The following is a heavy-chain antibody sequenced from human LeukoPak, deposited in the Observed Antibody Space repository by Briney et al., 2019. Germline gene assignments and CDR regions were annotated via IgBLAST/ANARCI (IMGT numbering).Heavy chain of an antibody. V-gene: IGHV3-48*01. J-gene: IGHJ4*02. CDR2: ISSSSSTI. Sequence: GGSLRLSCAASGFTFSSYSMNWVRQAPGKGLEWVSYISSSSSTIYYADSVKGRFTISRDNSKNTLYLQMNSLRAEDTAVYYCAKDPTFTSPRLGFDYWGQGTLVTVSS. CDR1: GFTFSSYS. D-gene: IGHD2-2*01. CDR3: AKDPTFTSPRLGFDY.